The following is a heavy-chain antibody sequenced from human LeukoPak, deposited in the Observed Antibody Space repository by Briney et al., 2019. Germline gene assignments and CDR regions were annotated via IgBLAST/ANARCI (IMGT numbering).Heavy chain of an antibody. CDR1: GGSISSGSYY. V-gene: IGHV4-61*02. CDR3: ASLFCSSTSCSYNWFDP. Sequence: SETLSLTCTVSGGSISSGSYYWSWIRQPAGKGLGWIGRIYTSGSTNYNPSLKSRVTISVDTSKNQFSLKLSSVTAADTAVYYCASLFCSSTSCSYNWFDPWGQGTLVTVSS. D-gene: IGHD2-2*01. CDR2: IYTSGST. J-gene: IGHJ5*02.